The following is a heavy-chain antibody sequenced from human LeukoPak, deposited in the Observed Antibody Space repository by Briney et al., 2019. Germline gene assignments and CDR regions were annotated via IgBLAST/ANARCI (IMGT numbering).Heavy chain of an antibody. J-gene: IGHJ4*02. D-gene: IGHD3-10*01. CDR1: GFTFSSYG. Sequence: GGSLRLSCAASGFTFSSYGIHWVRQAPGKGLEWVAFIRYDGSNKYYADSVKGRFTISRDNAKNSLDLQMNSLRAEDTAVYYCARQRSGSYYRAFDYWGQGTLVTVSS. CDR2: IRYDGSNK. V-gene: IGHV3-30*02. CDR3: ARQRSGSYYRAFDY.